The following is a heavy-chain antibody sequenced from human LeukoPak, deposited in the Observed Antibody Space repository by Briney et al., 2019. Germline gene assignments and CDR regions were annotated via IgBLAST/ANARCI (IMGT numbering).Heavy chain of an antibody. J-gene: IGHJ4*02. CDR1: GFTFSSYG. D-gene: IGHD3-22*01. Sequence: GGSLRLSCAASGFTFSSYGMYWVRQAPGKGLEWVAFIRFDGSNKYYADSVKGRFTISRDNSKNTVHLQMNSLRAEDTAMYYCARRAGDYSHPYDYWGQGTLVTVSS. CDR3: ARRAGDYSHPYDY. CDR2: IRFDGSNK. V-gene: IGHV3-30*02.